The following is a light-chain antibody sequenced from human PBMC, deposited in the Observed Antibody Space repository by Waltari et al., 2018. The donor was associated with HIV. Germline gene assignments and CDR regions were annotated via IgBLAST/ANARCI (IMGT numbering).Light chain of an antibody. CDR2: AAS. Sequence: ETVMTQSPATLSVSPGERATLSCRASENVYTNLAWYQQKPGQAPRLLIYAASITDTGVPVRFGGCGSGPVFTLTINILQSEDFAVYYCQQYNRRPQWTFGQGTKVEVK. V-gene: IGKV3D-15*03. J-gene: IGKJ1*01. CDR1: ENVYTN. CDR3: QQYNRRPQWT.